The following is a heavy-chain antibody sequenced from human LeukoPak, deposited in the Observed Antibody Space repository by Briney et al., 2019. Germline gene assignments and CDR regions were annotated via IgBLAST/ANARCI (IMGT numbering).Heavy chain of an antibody. J-gene: IGHJ4*02. CDR1: GGSISSSSYY. V-gene: IGHV3-23*01. Sequence: PSETLSLTCTVSGGSISSSSYYWGWIRQAPGKGLEWVSAITGTGENTYYADFVKGRFTISRDNSNNTLYLQMNSLRAEDTAVYYCAKIGGYFDYWGQGTLVTVSS. CDR2: ITGTGENT. CDR3: AKIGGYFDY. D-gene: IGHD3-10*01.